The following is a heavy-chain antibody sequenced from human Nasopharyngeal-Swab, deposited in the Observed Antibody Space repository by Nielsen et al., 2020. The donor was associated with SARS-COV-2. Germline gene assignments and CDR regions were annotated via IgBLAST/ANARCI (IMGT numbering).Heavy chain of an antibody. CDR2: IRSKYYGGTP. CDR1: GFTFGDYA. D-gene: IGHD3-22*01. CDR3: TRDLFSNDYYDAKWFDP. J-gene: IGHJ5*02. V-gene: IGHV3-49*03. Sequence: GESLKIFCKASGFTFGDYAMSWFRQAPGKGLEWVGFIRSKYYGGTPEYAASVKGRLTTSRDDSKSVAYLQMNSLKTEDTAVYYCTRDLFSNDYYDAKWFDPWGQGTLVAVSS.